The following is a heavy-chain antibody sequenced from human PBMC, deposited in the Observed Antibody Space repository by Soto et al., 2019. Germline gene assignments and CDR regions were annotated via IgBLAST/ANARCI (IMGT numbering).Heavy chain of an antibody. Sequence: GGSLRLSCAASGFTFRSYGFHWVRQPPGKGLEWVALIWYDGGKKYYADSVKGRFTISRDNSKNTLYLQMNSLRAEDTAVYYCARKDYDDYNLIYYYVMDVWGQGTTVTVSS. V-gene: IGHV3-33*01. CDR2: IWYDGGKK. CDR3: ARKDYDDYNLIYYYVMDV. D-gene: IGHD4-17*01. CDR1: GFTFRSYG. J-gene: IGHJ6*02.